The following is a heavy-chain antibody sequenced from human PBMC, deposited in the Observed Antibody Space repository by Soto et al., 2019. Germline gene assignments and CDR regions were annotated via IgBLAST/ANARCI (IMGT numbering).Heavy chain of an antibody. D-gene: IGHD2-15*01. V-gene: IGHV4-31*03. CDR2: IYYSGST. CDR3: ARALPGGCSGGSCYGSVFDP. CDR1: GGSISSGGYY. J-gene: IGHJ5*02. Sequence: QVQLQESGPGLVKPSQTLSLTCTVSGGSISSGGYYWSWIRQHPGKGLEWIGYIYYSGSTYYNPSLKSRVTISVDTSKNQCSLKLSSVTAADTAVYYCARALPGGCSGGSCYGSVFDPWGQGTLVTVSS.